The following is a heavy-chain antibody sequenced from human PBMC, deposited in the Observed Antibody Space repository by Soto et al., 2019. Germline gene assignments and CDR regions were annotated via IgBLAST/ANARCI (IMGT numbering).Heavy chain of an antibody. CDR1: GFTFSSYS. Sequence: GGSLRLSCAASGFTFSSYSMNWVRQAPGKGLEWVSSISSSSSYIYYADSVKGRFTISRDNAKNSLYLQMNSLRAEDTAVYYWARDHHFGPKNYYYYYMDVWGKGTTVNVSS. D-gene: IGHD3-3*01. CDR3: ARDHHFGPKNYYYYYMDV. CDR2: ISSSSSYI. J-gene: IGHJ6*03. V-gene: IGHV3-21*01.